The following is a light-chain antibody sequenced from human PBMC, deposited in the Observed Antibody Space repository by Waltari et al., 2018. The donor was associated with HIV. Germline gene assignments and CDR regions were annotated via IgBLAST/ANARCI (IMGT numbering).Light chain of an antibody. V-gene: IGLV2-23*01. CDR2: DDS. J-gene: IGLJ3*02. Sequence: QSALTQPASVSGSLGQPITISCTGARTNFGSYSLVSWYQNRPGQAPTLIIYDDSKRPLGISSRFSGSKSGNTASLTISGLQSEDEADYYCCSYGGDDTLVFGGGTKVTAL. CDR1: RTNFGSYSL. CDR3: CSYGGDDTLV.